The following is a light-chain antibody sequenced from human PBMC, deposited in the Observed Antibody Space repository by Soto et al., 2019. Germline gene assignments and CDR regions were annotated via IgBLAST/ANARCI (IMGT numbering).Light chain of an antibody. J-gene: IGKJ1*01. CDR3: QQYGTSPRT. CDR1: QSVSNNY. Sequence: EILLTQSRGTLSLSPGEIATLSCRASQSVSNNYLAWYQQKPGQAPRLLIYGSSNRATGIPDRFSGSGSGTEFTLTISRLEPEDFAVYYCQQYGTSPRTFGQGTKVDIK. CDR2: GSS. V-gene: IGKV3-20*01.